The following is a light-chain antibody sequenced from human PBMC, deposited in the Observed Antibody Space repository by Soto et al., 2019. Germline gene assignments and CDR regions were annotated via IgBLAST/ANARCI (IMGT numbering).Light chain of an antibody. Sequence: EIGLTQYPATLSLSPGERATLSCRASQSVRSYLAWYQQKPGQAPRLLIYDASNRATGIPARFSGSGSGTDFTLTISSLETEDFAVYYCQQRSNWPRTFGQGTKVDIK. CDR3: QQRSNWPRT. CDR1: QSVRSY. CDR2: DAS. V-gene: IGKV3-11*01. J-gene: IGKJ1*01.